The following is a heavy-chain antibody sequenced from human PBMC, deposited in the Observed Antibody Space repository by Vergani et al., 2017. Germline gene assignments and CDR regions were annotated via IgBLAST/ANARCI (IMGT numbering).Heavy chain of an antibody. Sequence: QVQLVQSGAEVKKPGASVKVSCKASGYTFTGYYMHWVRQAPGQGLERMGWINPNSGGTNYAQKFQGRVTMTRDTSISTAYMELSRLRSDDTAVYYCARDQGLLWFGELLYGVDYWGQGTLVTVSS. J-gene: IGHJ4*02. V-gene: IGHV1-2*02. CDR3: ARDQGLLWFGELLYGVDY. CDR2: INPNSGGT. CDR1: GYTFTGYY. D-gene: IGHD3-10*01.